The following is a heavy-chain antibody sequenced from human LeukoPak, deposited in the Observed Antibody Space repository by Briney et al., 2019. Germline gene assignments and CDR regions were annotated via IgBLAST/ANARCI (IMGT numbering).Heavy chain of an antibody. CDR3: AREGWLQSNWFDP. CDR1: GGSISSSSYY. V-gene: IGHV4-39*07. J-gene: IGHJ5*02. Sequence: SETLSLTFTVSGGSISSSSYYWGWIRQPPGKGLEWIGSIYYSGSTYYNPSLKSRVTISVDTSKNQFSLKLSSVTAADTAVYYCAREGWLQSNWFDPWGQGTLVTVSS. D-gene: IGHD5-24*01. CDR2: IYYSGST.